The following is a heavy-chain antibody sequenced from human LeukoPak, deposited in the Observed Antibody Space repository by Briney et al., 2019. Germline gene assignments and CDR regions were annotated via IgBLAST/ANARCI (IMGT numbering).Heavy chain of an antibody. V-gene: IGHV5-51*01. J-gene: IGHJ5*02. D-gene: IGHD2-21*02. Sequence: GESLQISCKGSGYSFTTHWIGWVRQMPGKGLELMGIIYPGGSDTRYSPSFQGQVTISADKSISTAYLQWSSLKASDTAMYYCARLPYCGGDCYPNWFDPWGQGTLVTVSS. CDR1: GYSFTTHW. CDR3: ARLPYCGGDCYPNWFDP. CDR2: IYPGGSDT.